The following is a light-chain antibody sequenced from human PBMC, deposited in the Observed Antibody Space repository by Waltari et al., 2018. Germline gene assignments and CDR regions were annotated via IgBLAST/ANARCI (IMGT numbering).Light chain of an antibody. CDR2: GEH. Sequence: QSVLTQPPSVSGAPGQTVTISCAESSSNIGAGFDVHWYQQLPGTAPKLLIYGEHTRPAGLPDGFAGSKSGTTASLAITGLQAEDEADYFCQSYDSSLSGVFGTGTKVTVL. CDR1: SSNIGAGFD. J-gene: IGLJ1*01. CDR3: QSYDSSLSGV. V-gene: IGLV1-40*01.